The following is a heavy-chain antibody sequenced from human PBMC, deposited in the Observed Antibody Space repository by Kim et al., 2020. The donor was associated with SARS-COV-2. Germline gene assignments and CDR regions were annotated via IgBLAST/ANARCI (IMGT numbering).Heavy chain of an antibody. J-gene: IGHJ4*02. D-gene: IGHD6-19*01. Sequence: SETLSLTCAVYGGSFSGYYWSWIRQPPGKGLEWIGEINHSGSTNYNPSLKSRVTISVDTSKNQFSLKLSSVTAADTAVYYCGRGTNKGYSSGWEVGWGQGTPVTVSS. CDR2: INHSGST. CDR1: GGSFSGYY. CDR3: GRGTNKGYSSGWEVG. V-gene: IGHV4-34*01.